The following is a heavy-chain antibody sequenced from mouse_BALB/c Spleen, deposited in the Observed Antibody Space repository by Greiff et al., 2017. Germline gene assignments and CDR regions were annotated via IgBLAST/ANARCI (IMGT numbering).Heavy chain of an antibody. D-gene: IGHD1-1*01. CDR1: GFSLTSYG. Sequence: QVQLKESGPGLVAPSQSLSITCTVSGFSLTSYGVHWVRQPPGKGLEWLGVIWAGGSTNYNSALMSRLSISKDNSKSQVFLKMNSLQTDDTAMYYCAREGLYYGSRKYFDVWGAGTTVTVSS. CDR2: IWAGGST. V-gene: IGHV2-9*02. J-gene: IGHJ1*01. CDR3: AREGLYYGSRKYFDV.